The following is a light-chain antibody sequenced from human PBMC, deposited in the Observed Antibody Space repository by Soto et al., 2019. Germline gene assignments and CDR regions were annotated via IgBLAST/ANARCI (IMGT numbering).Light chain of an antibody. Sequence: QSVLTQPASVSGSPGQSITISCTGTSRDFGGYNYVSWYQQHPGKAPKLMIYDASNRPSGVSNRFSGSKSGNTASLTISGFQAEDEADYYCSSYTSSSTFYVFGTGTKVTVL. CDR1: SRDFGGYNY. CDR3: SSYTSSSTFYV. V-gene: IGLV2-14*01. CDR2: DAS. J-gene: IGLJ1*01.